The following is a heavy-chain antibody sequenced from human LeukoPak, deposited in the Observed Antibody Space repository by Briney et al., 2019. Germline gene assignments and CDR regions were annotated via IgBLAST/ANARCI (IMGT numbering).Heavy chain of an antibody. CDR3: ARDGQGYDYGSGGYYYYMDV. CDR1: GGSISGYF. J-gene: IGHJ6*03. D-gene: IGHD3-10*01. Sequence: KPSETLSLTCTISGGSISGYFWSWIRQPPGKGLEWIGFIYYSGNTNYNPSLKSRVTISIDTSKNQFSLKLYSLTAADTAVYYCARDGQGYDYGSGGYYYYMDVWGKGTTVTVSS. CDR2: IYYSGNT. V-gene: IGHV4-59*01.